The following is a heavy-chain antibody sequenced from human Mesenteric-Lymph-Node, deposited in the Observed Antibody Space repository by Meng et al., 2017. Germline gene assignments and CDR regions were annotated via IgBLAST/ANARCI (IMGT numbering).Heavy chain of an antibody. V-gene: IGHV3-30*01. CDR2: ISYDGSNK. CDR1: GFTFSSYA. D-gene: IGHD6-19*01. J-gene: IGHJ4*02. CDR3: ARDRYSSGWYLTDFDY. Sequence: GGSLRLSCAASGFTFSSYAMHWVRQAPGKGLEWVAVISYDGSNKYYADSVKGRFTISRDNSKNTLYLQMNSLRAEDTAVYYCARDRYSSGWYLTDFDYWGQGTLVTVSS.